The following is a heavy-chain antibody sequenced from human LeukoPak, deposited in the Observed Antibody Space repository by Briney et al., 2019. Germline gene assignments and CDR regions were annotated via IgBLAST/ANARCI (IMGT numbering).Heavy chain of an antibody. D-gene: IGHD3-10*01. CDR3: ARQPLWFGELPYYFDY. Sequence: PGGSLRLSCAASGFTFSSYAMHWVRQAPDKGLEWVAVLSYDGSNKYYADSVKGRFTISRDNSKNTLYLQMNSLRAEDTAVYYCARQPLWFGELPYYFDYWGQGTLVTVSS. CDR1: GFTFSSYA. V-gene: IGHV3-30*04. J-gene: IGHJ4*02. CDR2: LSYDGSNK.